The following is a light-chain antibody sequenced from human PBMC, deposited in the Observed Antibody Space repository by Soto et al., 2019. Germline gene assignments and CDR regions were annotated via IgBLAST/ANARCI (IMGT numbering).Light chain of an antibody. CDR2: GNT. Sequence: QAVVTQAPSVSGAPGQRVNISCTGSSSNSGAGYDVHWYQQLPGRAPKLLIYGNTNRPSGVPDRFSGSKSGTSASLAITGLQAEDEADYYCLFFDTSLSVVFGGGTKLTVL. CDR3: LFFDTSLSVV. V-gene: IGLV1-40*01. J-gene: IGLJ2*01. CDR1: SSNSGAGYD.